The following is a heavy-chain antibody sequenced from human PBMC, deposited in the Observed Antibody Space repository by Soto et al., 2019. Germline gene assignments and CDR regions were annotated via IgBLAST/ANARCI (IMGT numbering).Heavy chain of an antibody. CDR2: IGVAGDT. V-gene: IGHV3-13*01. CDR1: GFTFSSYD. J-gene: IGHJ4*02. D-gene: IGHD6-13*01. Sequence: EVQLVESGGGLVQPGGSLRLSCAASGFTFSSYDMHWVRQVAGKGLGWVSAIGVAGDTYYPDSVKGRFTISRENAKNSLYLQMNSLRAEDTAVYYCASGGWGSSWYEGGSRIDYWGQGTLVTVSS. CDR3: ASGGWGSSWYEGGSRIDY.